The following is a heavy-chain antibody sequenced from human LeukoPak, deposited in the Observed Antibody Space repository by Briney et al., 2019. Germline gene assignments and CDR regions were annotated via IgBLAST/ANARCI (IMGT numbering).Heavy chain of an antibody. CDR1: GFTFSSHW. CDR3: ARERHDY. CDR2: INQDGSQK. Sequence: GVSLRLSCAASGFTFSSHWISWARQAPGKGLEWVAHINQDGSQKYYVDSVKGRFTISRDNAKNSLYLQMNSLRAEDTAVYYCARERHDYWGQGTLVTVSS. V-gene: IGHV3-7*03. J-gene: IGHJ4*02.